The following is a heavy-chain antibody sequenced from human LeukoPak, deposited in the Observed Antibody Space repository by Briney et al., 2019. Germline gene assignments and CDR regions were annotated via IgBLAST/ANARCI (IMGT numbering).Heavy chain of an antibody. CDR3: ARGPYSYDSSGAFDI. V-gene: IGHV4-4*07. J-gene: IGHJ3*02. Sequence: SETLSPTCTVSGGSISSYYWSWIRQPAGKGLEWIGRISSSGSTNYNPSLKSRVTISVDTSKNQFSLKLSSVTAADTAVYFCARGPYSYDSSGAFDIWGQGTMVTVSS. D-gene: IGHD3-22*01. CDR2: ISSSGST. CDR1: GGSISSYY.